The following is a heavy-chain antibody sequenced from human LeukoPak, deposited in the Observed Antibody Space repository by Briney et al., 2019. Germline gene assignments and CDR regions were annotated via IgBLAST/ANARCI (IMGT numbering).Heavy chain of an antibody. J-gene: IGHJ3*02. V-gene: IGHV3-20*01. CDR3: ARGDPRDAFDI. CDR1: GLTFSSYA. CDR2: INWNGGST. Sequence: GGSLRLSCAASGLTFSSYAMSWVRQAPGKGLEWVSGINWNGGSTGYADSVKGRFTISRDNAKNSLYLQMNSLRAEDTALYHCARGDPRDAFDIWGQGTMVTVSS.